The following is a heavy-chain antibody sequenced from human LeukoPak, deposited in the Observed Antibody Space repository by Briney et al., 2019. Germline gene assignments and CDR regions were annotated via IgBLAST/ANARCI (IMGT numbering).Heavy chain of an antibody. CDR1: GFTFSSYG. Sequence: GGSLRLSCAASGFTFSSYGMHWVRQAPGKGLDWVAVIWFDGSNKYYADSVKGRFTISRDNAKSSLSLQMYSLRAEDTAVYYCARGIHFDYWGQGSLVTVSS. D-gene: IGHD6-13*01. CDR3: ARGIHFDY. CDR2: IWFDGSNK. J-gene: IGHJ4*02. V-gene: IGHV3-33*03.